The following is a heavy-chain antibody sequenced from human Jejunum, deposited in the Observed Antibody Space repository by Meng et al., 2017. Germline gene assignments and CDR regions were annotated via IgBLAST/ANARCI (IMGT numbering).Heavy chain of an antibody. Sequence: GGSLRLSCEVSGFTFSSFEMNWVRQAPGKGLEWLSYISNGGGRTIYYADSVKGRFSISRDNAKSSLYLQRSSLRAEDTAIFYCAREAGDLRAYDIWGQGTMVTVSS. D-gene: IGHD7-27*01. V-gene: IGHV3-48*03. CDR2: ISNGGGRTI. J-gene: IGHJ3*02. CDR1: GFTFSSFE. CDR3: AREAGDLRAYDI.